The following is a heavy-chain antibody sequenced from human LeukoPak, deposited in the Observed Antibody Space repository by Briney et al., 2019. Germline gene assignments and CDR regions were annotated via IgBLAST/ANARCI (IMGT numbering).Heavy chain of an antibody. CDR2: IYYGGST. D-gene: IGHD4-17*01. CDR3: ASHTAGAFDV. CDR1: GGSISSGDYY. V-gene: IGHV4-30-4*08. Sequence: SETLSLTCTVSGGSISSGDYYWSWIRQPPGKGLEWIGYIYYGGSTYYNPSLKSRVTISVDTSKNQFSLKLSSVTAADTAVYYCASHTAGAFDVWGQGTMVTVSS. J-gene: IGHJ3*01.